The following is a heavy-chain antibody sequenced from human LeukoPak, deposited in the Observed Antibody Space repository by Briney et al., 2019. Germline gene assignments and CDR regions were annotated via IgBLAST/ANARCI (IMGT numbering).Heavy chain of an antibody. CDR1: GYSISSGYY. CDR2: IYHSGST. D-gene: IGHD2-2*01. Sequence: SETLSLTCTVSGYSISSGYYWGWIRQPPGKGLEWIGIIYHSGSTNYNPSLKSRVTISVDTSKNQFSLKLSSVTAADTAVYYCARHPEYCSSTSCYVSYWFDPWGQGTLVTVSS. J-gene: IGHJ5*02. V-gene: IGHV4-38-2*02. CDR3: ARHPEYCSSTSCYVSYWFDP.